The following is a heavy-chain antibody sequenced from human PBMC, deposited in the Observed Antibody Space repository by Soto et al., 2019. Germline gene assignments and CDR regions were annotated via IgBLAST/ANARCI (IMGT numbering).Heavy chain of an antibody. J-gene: IGHJ4*02. CDR3: ARGPRRDGYNYGGYDY. Sequence: ASVKVSCKASGYTFTSYGISWVRQAPGQGLEWMGWISAYNGNTNYAQKLQGRVTMTTDTSTSTAYMELRSLRSDDTAVYYCARGPRRDGYNYGGYDYWGQGTLVTVSS. CDR2: ISAYNGNT. CDR1: GYTFTSYG. D-gene: IGHD5-12*01. V-gene: IGHV1-18*04.